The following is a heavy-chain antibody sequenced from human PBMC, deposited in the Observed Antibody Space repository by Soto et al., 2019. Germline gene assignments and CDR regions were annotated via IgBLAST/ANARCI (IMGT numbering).Heavy chain of an antibody. J-gene: IGHJ6*01. V-gene: IGHV3-23*01. D-gene: IGHD3-3*01. CDR3: VRDWSGDTCPCLDV. Sequence: EVQLLESGGGFRQPGGSLRLSCAASGFPFSSYVMSWVRQAPGKGLEWVSAISGGDGTTFYADSVKGRFTISRDNSKNTLYLQTNSLRAEDTAVYYCVRDWSGDTCPCLDVWGQGTTVTVSS. CDR1: GFPFSSYV. CDR2: ISGGDGTT.